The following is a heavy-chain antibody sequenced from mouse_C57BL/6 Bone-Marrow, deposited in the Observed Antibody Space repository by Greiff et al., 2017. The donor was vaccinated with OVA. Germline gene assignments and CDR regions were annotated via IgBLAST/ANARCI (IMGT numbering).Heavy chain of an antibody. J-gene: IGHJ3*01. CDR1: GYAFTNYL. V-gene: IGHV1-54*01. D-gene: IGHD2-12*01. Sequence: QVQLQQSGAELVRPGASVKVSCKASGYAFTNYLIEWVKQRPGQGLEWIGVINPGSGGNNYNEKFKGKATLTADKSSSTAYMQRSSLTSEDAAVYFCAREGISYSPWFADWGQGTLVTVSA. CDR2: INPGSGGN. CDR3: AREGISYSPWFAD.